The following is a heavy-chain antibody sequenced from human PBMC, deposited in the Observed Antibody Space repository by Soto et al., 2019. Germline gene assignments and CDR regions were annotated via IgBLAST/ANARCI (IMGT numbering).Heavy chain of an antibody. Sequence: PSETLSLTCAVYGGSFSGYYWSWIRQPPGKGLEWIGYINHTGTTTYNPSLKSRVSISIDTSKSEVSLKLTSVTAADTAVYYCARLGGYYQSLDYWGQGTLVTVSS. CDR3: ARLGGYYQSLDY. CDR1: GGSFSGYY. J-gene: IGHJ4*02. CDR2: INHTGTT. D-gene: IGHD3-22*01. V-gene: IGHV4-34*01.